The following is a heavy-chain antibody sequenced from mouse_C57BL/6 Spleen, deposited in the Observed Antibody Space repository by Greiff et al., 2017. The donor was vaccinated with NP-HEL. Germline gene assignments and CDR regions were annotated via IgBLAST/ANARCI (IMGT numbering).Heavy chain of an antibody. Sequence: EVMLVESGGGLVKPGGSLKLSCAASGFTFSDYGMHWVRQAPEKGLEWVAYISSGSSTIYYADPLKGRFTISRDKAKNTLFLQMTSLRSEDTAMYYCARAGFDYWGQGTTLTVSS. V-gene: IGHV5-17*01. CDR1: GFTFSDYG. CDR3: ARAGFDY. CDR2: ISSGSSTI. J-gene: IGHJ2*01.